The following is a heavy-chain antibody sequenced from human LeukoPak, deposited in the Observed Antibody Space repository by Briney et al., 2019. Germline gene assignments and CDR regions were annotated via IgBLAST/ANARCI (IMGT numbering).Heavy chain of an antibody. CDR3: APYCSGGSCYAYYYYGMDV. V-gene: IGHV3-23*01. Sequence: PGGSLRLSCAGSEFTFSSYYMSWVRQAPGKGLEWVSAISGSGGSTYYADSVKGRFTISRDNSKNTLYLQMNSLRAEDTAVYYCAPYCSGGSCYAYYYYGMDVWGQGTTVTVSS. CDR1: EFTFSSYY. CDR2: ISGSGGST. D-gene: IGHD2-15*01. J-gene: IGHJ6*02.